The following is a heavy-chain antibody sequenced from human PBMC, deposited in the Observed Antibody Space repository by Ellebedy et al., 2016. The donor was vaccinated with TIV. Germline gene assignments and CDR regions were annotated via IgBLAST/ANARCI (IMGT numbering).Heavy chain of an antibody. Sequence: AASVKVSCKASGGTFSSYAISWVRQAPGQGLEWMGRIIPILGIANYAQKFQGRVTITADKSTSTAYMELSSLRSEDTAVYYCASFGDHDSSGYDLDYWGQGTLVTVSS. CDR2: IIPILGIA. CDR1: GGTFSSYA. J-gene: IGHJ4*02. D-gene: IGHD3-22*01. V-gene: IGHV1-69*04. CDR3: ASFGDHDSSGYDLDY.